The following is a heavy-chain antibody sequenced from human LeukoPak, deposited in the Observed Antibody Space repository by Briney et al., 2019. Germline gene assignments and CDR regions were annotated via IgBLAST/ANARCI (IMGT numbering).Heavy chain of an antibody. CDR1: GYSFTSYW. CDR3: ARIIGNYFDY. CDR2: IYPGDSDT. V-gene: IGHV5-51*01. Sequence: GESLKISCKGSGYSFTSYWIGWVRQMPGKGLERMGIIYPGDSDTRYSPFFQGQVTFSADKSINTAYLQWSSLKASDTAKYYCARIIGNYFDYWGQGTLVTVSS. J-gene: IGHJ4*02.